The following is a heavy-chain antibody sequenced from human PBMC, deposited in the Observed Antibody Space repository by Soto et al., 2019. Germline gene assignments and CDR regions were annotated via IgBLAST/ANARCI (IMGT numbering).Heavy chain of an antibody. J-gene: IGHJ4*02. V-gene: IGHV3-33*01. Sequence: GGSLRLSCAASGFSFSSYGMHWVRQAPGKGLEWVAVIWYDGSRTYYTDSVKGRFTISRDNSKKTLYLQMESLRAEDTAVYFCARQWGEGYKVPYLDQWGQGTLVTVSS. CDR2: IWYDGSRT. D-gene: IGHD1-26*01. CDR1: GFSFSSYG. CDR3: ARQWGEGYKVPYLDQ.